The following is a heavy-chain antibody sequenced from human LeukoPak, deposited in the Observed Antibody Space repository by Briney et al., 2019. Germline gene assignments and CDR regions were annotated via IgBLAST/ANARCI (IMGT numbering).Heavy chain of an antibody. CDR3: ARDGNAYCGGDCYSGS. D-gene: IGHD2-21*02. V-gene: IGHV3-21*01. CDR2: ITTSSTYI. J-gene: IGHJ4*02. CDR1: GFTFRGYS. Sequence: PGGSLKLSCAASGFTFRGYSMNWVRQAPGKGLEWVSSITTSSTYIYYADSVKGRFTISRDNSKNTLYLQMNSLRAEDTAVYYCARDGNAYCGGDCYSGSWGQGTLVTVSS.